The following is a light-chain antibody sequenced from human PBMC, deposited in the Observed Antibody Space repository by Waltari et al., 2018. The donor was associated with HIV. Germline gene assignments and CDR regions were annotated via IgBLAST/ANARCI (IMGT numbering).Light chain of an antibody. Sequence: QSALTQPPSASGSPGQSVTISCTGTSSDVGGYNFVSWYQQHPGKAPKLLIFEATKRPSGVPDRFSGSKSGNTASLTVSGLQAEDEADYYCSSYAGSSTLMFGGGTKLTV. CDR2: EAT. CDR1: SSDVGGYNF. J-gene: IGLJ3*02. V-gene: IGLV2-8*01. CDR3: SSYAGSSTLM.